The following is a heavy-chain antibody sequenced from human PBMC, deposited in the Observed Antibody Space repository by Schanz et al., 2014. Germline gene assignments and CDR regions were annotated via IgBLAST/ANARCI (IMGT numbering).Heavy chain of an antibody. CDR3: ARPALWCGDNCFDP. Sequence: EVHLVESGGGLVQPGGSLRLSCAASGFTFSSYAMSWVRQAPGKGLEWVSAISGSGGSTYYADSVKGRFTISRDNAKNTLYLQMNSLRAEDTAVYYCARPALWCGDNCFDPWGQGTLVTVSA. J-gene: IGHJ5*02. D-gene: IGHD3-10*01. V-gene: IGHV3-23*04. CDR2: ISGSGGST. CDR1: GFTFSSYA.